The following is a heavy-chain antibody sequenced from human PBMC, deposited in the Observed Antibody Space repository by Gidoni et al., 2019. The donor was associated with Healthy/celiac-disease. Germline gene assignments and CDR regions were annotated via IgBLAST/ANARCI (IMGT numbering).Heavy chain of an antibody. CDR2: IRYDGSNK. CDR1: GFPFSSYG. J-gene: IGHJ4*02. D-gene: IGHD3-22*01. Sequence: QVQLVESGGGVVQPGGSLRLSCAASGFPFSSYGMHWVRQAPGKGLEWVAFIRYDGSNKYYADSVKGRLTISRDNSKNTLYLQMNSLRAEDTAVYYCAKEIHYYDSSGYHFDYWGQGTLVTVSS. V-gene: IGHV3-30*02. CDR3: AKEIHYYDSSGYHFDY.